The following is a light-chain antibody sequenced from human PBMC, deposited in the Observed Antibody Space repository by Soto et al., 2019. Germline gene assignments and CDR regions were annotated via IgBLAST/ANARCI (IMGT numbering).Light chain of an antibody. J-gene: IGKJ1*01. Sequence: EIVLTHSPGTLSLSPWERATLSCRASQSIGLAIAWYQHKPGQAPRLLIFDASQRATGIPARFRGSGSGTDFTLSISSLEPEDFAVYYCQQRTDRPPWKCGQGTKGDIK. CDR2: DAS. CDR1: QSIGLA. V-gene: IGKV3-11*01. CDR3: QQRTDRPPWK.